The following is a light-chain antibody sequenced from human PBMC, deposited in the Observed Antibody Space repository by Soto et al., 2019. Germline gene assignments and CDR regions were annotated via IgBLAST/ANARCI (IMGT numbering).Light chain of an antibody. CDR2: END. J-gene: IGLJ2*01. CDR3: GTWDTSLSAGVV. Sequence: QSVLTQPPSLSAAPGQQVTISCSGSSSNIGNNYVSWYQQLPGTAPKLLIFENDKRPSGIPDRFSGSKSGTSATLGITGLQTGDEADYYCGTWDTSLSAGVVFGGGTKLTV. V-gene: IGLV1-51*02. CDR1: SSNIGNNY.